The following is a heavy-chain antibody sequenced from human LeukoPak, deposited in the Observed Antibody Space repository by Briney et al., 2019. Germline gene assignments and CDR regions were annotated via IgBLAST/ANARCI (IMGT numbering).Heavy chain of an antibody. CDR1: GGTFSSYA. V-gene: IGHV1-69*13. J-gene: IGHJ6*02. CDR3: ARLLDSSSSGRPYYYYGMDV. CDR2: IIPIFGTA. Sequence: VASVKVSCKASGGTFSSYAISWVRQAPGQGLEWMGGIIPIFGTANYAQKFQGRVTITADESTSTAYMELSSLRSEDTAVYYCARLLDSSSSGRPYYYYGMDVWGQGTTVTVSS. D-gene: IGHD6-6*01.